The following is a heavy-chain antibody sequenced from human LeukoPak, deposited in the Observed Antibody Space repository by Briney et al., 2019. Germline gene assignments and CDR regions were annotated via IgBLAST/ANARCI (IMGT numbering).Heavy chain of an antibody. J-gene: IGHJ4*01. V-gene: IGHV3-33*01. Sequence: PGRSLRLSCAASGFTFSNYGMHWVRQAPGKGLEWVAIIWYDGSNKYYADSVKGRFIISRDNSKNTLYLQMNSLRAEDTAVYYCARDVASNLYFDYWGQGTLVTVS. CDR3: ARDVASNLYFDY. CDR1: GFTFSNYG. CDR2: IWYDGSNK. D-gene: IGHD5-12*01.